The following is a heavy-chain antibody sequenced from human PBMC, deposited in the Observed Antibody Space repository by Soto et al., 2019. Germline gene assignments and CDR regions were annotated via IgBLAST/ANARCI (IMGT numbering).Heavy chain of an antibody. J-gene: IGHJ4*02. V-gene: IGHV3-48*02. CDR2: ISSSSSTI. CDR1: GFTFSSYS. CDR3: ARPSGDCGGDCYADYFDY. Sequence: PGGSLRLSCAASGFTFSSYSMNWVRQAPGKGLEWVSYISSSSSTIYYADSVKGRFTISRDNAKNSLYLQMNSLRDEDTAVYYCARPSGDCGGDCYADYFDYWGQGTLVAVSS. D-gene: IGHD2-21*02.